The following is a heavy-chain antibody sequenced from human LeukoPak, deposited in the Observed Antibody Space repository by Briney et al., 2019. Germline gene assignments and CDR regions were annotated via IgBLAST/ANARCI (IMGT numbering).Heavy chain of an antibody. V-gene: IGHV3-21*01. D-gene: IGHD6-13*01. Sequence: GGSLRLSCAASGFTFSSYSMNWVRQAPGKGLEGVSSISSSSSYIYYADSVKGRFTISRDNAKNSLYLQMNSLRAEDTAVYYCARGDSSSWYGIDYWGQGTLVTVSS. J-gene: IGHJ4*02. CDR1: GFTFSSYS. CDR3: ARGDSSSWYGIDY. CDR2: ISSSSSYI.